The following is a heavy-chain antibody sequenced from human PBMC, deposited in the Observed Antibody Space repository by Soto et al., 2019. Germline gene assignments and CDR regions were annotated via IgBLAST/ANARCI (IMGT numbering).Heavy chain of an antibody. CDR2: INHSGST. J-gene: IGHJ6*03. V-gene: IGHV4-34*01. D-gene: IGHD2-21*02. Sequence: SETLSLTCAVYGASFSGYHWSWIRQPPGKGLEWIGEINHSGSTNYNPSLESRVTISVDTSKYHFFLKLSSVTAADTAVYFCARGGGDHHYMDVWGKGTTVTVSS. CDR3: ARGGGDHHYMDV. CDR1: GASFSGYH.